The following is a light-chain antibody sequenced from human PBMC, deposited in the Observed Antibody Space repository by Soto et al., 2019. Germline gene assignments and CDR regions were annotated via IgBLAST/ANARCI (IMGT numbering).Light chain of an antibody. Sequence: AIQMTQSPSSLSASVGDRVTITCRASQYIRHDLGYHQQKRGKAPQLLIDTASTVDSGVPSRFSGSGSGTDFSLTITRLQPEYFATYYCLQDYSSPWTFGQGTRVDI. CDR2: TAS. CDR3: LQDYSSPWT. J-gene: IGKJ1*01. V-gene: IGKV1-6*01. CDR1: QYIRHD.